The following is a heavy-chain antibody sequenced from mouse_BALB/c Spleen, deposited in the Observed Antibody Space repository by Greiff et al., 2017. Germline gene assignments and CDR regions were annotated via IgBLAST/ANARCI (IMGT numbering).Heavy chain of an antibody. V-gene: IGHV5-6-5*01. CDR1: GFTFTSYA. Sequence: EVKVVESGGGLVKPGGSLKLSCAASGFTFTSYAMSWVRQTPEKRLEWVASISSGGSTYYPDSVKGRFTISRDNARNILYLQMSSLRSEDTAMYYCAKGDYSDGIAYWGQGTLVTVSS. CDR2: ISSGGST. CDR3: AKGDYSDGIAY. J-gene: IGHJ3*01. D-gene: IGHD1-1*01.